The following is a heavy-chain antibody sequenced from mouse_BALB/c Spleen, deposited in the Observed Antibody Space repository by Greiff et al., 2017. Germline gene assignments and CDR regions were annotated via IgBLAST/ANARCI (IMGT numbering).Heavy chain of an antibody. CDR2: ISRGGSYT. CDR3: ARVATVVLDY. J-gene: IGHJ2*01. Sequence: EVMLVESGGGLVKPGGSLKLSCAASGSTFSSYAMSWVHQTPEKGLEWVATISRGGSYTYYADSVKGRFTISGDNAKNALYLEMSSLRSEDAAMYCCARVATVVLDYWGQGTTLTVAS. V-gene: IGHV5-9-1*01. D-gene: IGHD1-1*01. CDR1: GSTFSSYA.